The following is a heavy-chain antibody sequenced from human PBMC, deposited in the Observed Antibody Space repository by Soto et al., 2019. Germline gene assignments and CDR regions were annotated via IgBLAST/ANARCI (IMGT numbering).Heavy chain of an antibody. CDR1: GGSISPYY. CDR3: ARHAWEIANYYFDY. CDR2: VYYSGST. V-gene: IGHV4-59*08. D-gene: IGHD1-26*01. J-gene: IGHJ4*02. Sequence: QVQLQESGPGLVKPSETLSLTCTVSGGSISPYYWSWVRQSPGRGLEWIGYVYYSGSTEYNPSLKSRVTISVDTSKNQFSLKLTSVTAADTAVYYCARHAWEIANYYFDYWGQGTLVTVSS.